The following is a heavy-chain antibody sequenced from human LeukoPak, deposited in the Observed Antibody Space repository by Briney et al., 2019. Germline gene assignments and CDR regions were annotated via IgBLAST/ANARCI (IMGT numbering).Heavy chain of an antibody. Sequence: ASVKVSCEASGYTFTNFDINWVRQATGQGLEWMGWMNPNSGNTGYAQKFQGRVAFSRDTSTSTAYMELSRLRSDDTAVYYCARDHWEDTRDAFDIWGQGTLVTVSS. CDR2: MNPNSGNT. CDR1: GYTFTNFD. CDR3: ARDHWEDTRDAFDI. J-gene: IGHJ3*02. D-gene: IGHD1-26*01. V-gene: IGHV1-8*01.